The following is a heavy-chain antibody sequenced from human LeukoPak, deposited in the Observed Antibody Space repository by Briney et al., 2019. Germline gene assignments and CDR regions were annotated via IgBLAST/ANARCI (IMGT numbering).Heavy chain of an antibody. D-gene: IGHD2-15*01. CDR2: INHSGST. V-gene: IGHV4-34*01. J-gene: IGHJ4*02. CDR3: ARGSGDIVVADFDY. CDR1: GGSFSGYY. Sequence: SETLSLTCAVYGGSFSGYYWSWIRQPPGKGLEWIGEINHSGSTNYNPSLKSRVTISVDTSKNQFSLKLSSVTAADTAVYYCARGSGDIVVADFDYWGQGTLVTVSS.